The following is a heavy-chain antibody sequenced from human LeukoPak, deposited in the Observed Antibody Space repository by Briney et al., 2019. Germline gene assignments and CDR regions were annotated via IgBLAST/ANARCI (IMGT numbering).Heavy chain of an antibody. J-gene: IGHJ4*02. V-gene: IGHV1-69*05. D-gene: IGHD3-22*01. CDR3: ARDSWGHSSGYYYDVGGNFDY. CDR2: IIPIFGTA. Sequence: SVKVSCKASGGTFSSYAISWVRQAPGQGLEWMGRIIPIFGTANYAQKFQGSVTITTDESTSTAYMELSSLRSEDTAVYYCARDSWGHSSGYYYDVGGNFDYWGQGTLVTVSS. CDR1: GGTFSSYA.